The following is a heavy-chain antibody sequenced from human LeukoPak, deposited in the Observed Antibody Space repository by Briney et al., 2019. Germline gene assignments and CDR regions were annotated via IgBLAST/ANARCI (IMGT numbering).Heavy chain of an antibody. CDR3: ARPRCSGGSCYYFDY. J-gene: IGHJ4*02. D-gene: IGHD2-15*01. CDR1: GYSFTSYW. Sequence: GESLKISCKGSGYSFTSYWIGWVRQMPGRGLEWMGIIYPGDSDTRYSLSFQGQVTISADKSISTAYLQWSSLKASDTAMYYCARPRCSGGSCYYFDYWGQGTLVTVSS. V-gene: IGHV5-51*01. CDR2: IYPGDSDT.